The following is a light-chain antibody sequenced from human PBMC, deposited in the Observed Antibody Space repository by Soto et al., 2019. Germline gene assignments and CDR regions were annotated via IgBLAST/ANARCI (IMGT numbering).Light chain of an antibody. Sequence: EIVMTQSPATLSVSPGERATLSCRASQSVSSNLAWYQQKPGQAPRLLIYGASTRATGIPARFSGSGSGTDFTITISSLQSEDFAVYYRQQYNNWPPVTFGQGTRLEIK. CDR2: GAS. V-gene: IGKV3-15*01. CDR1: QSVSSN. CDR3: QQYNNWPPVT. J-gene: IGKJ5*01.